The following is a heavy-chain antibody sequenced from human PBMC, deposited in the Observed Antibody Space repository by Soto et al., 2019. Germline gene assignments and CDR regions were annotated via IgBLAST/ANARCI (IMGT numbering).Heavy chain of an antibody. CDR3: ARGEDCSGGSCYSDYGGNSAPFDY. CDR2: IYYSGST. Sequence: QVQLQESGPGLVKPSQTLSLTCTVSGGSISSGGYYWSWIRQHPGKGLEWIGYIYYSGSTYYNPSLKSRVTISVDTSKNQFSLKLSSVTAADTAVYYCARGEDCSGGSCYSDYGGNSAPFDYWGQGTLVTVSS. D-gene: IGHD2-15*01. V-gene: IGHV4-31*03. CDR1: GGSISSGGYY. J-gene: IGHJ4*02.